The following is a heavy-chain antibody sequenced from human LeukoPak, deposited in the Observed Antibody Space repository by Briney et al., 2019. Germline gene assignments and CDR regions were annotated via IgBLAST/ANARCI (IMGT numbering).Heavy chain of an antibody. Sequence: ASVKVSCKASGYTFTRYYMHWVRQAPGQRLEWMGWINACNGNTKYSQEFQGRVTITRDTSASTAYMELSSLTSEDMAVYYCARAAVSGSYLVDSPDYWGQGTLVTVSS. V-gene: IGHV1-3*03. CDR3: ARAAVSGSYLVDSPDY. D-gene: IGHD1-26*01. CDR2: INACNGNT. CDR1: GYTFTRYY. J-gene: IGHJ4*02.